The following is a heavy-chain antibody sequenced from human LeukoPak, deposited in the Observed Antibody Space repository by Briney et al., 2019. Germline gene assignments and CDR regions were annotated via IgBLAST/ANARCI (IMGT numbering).Heavy chain of an antibody. J-gene: IGHJ5*02. CDR2: IYHSGST. CDR3: ARVGYDFWSGPTPPWFDP. Sequence: ASETLSLTCTVAGGSISSYYWSWIRQPPGKGLEWIGEIYHSGSTNYNPSLKSRVTISVDKSKNQFSLKLSSVTAADTAVYYCARVGYDFWSGPTPPWFDPWGQGTLVTVSS. D-gene: IGHD3-3*01. V-gene: IGHV4-59*12. CDR1: GGSISSYY.